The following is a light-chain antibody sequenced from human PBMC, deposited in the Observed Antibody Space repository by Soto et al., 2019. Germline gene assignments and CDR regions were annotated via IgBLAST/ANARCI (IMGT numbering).Light chain of an antibody. V-gene: IGKV1-39*01. CDR1: QRISSY. CDR2: AAS. CDR3: QQSYSTPLT. J-gene: IGKJ4*01. Sequence: DIQMTQSPSSLSASVGDRVTITCRASQRISSYLHWYQQKPGKAPKLLIYAASSLQSGVPPRFSGSGSGTEFTLTISSMQPEDFATYYCQQSYSTPLTFGGGTKVEIK.